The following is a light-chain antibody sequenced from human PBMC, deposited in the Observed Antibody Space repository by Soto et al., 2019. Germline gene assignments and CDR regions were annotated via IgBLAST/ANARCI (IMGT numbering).Light chain of an antibody. V-gene: IGKV3-15*01. CDR3: QQYNDWPPYRT. CDR2: GAS. Sequence: EVLLTQSPATLSVSPGERATLSCRASQSVSSNLAWYQQKPGQAPRLLIYGASTRATGIPARFSGSGSGTEFTLTISNLQSEDFAVYYCQQYNDWPPYRTFGQGTKVEIK. CDR1: QSVSSN. J-gene: IGKJ1*01.